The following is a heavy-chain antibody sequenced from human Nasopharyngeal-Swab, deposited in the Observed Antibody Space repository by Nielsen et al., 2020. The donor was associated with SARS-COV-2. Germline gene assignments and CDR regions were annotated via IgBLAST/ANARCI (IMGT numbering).Heavy chain of an antibody. CDR2: IIPIFGTA. Sequence: SVKVSCKASGGTFSSYAISWVRQAPAQGLEWMGGIIPIFGTANYAQKFQGRVTITADESTSTAYMELSSLRSEDTAVYYCASGLAPKNFYCSSTSCYGWENWFDPWGQGTLVTVSS. V-gene: IGHV1-69*13. D-gene: IGHD2-2*01. CDR1: GGTFSSYA. J-gene: IGHJ5*02. CDR3: ASGLAPKNFYCSSTSCYGWENWFDP.